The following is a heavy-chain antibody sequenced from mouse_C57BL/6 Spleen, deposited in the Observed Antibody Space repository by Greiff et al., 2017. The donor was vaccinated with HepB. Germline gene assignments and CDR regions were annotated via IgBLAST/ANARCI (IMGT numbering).Heavy chain of an antibody. V-gene: IGHV1-63*01. D-gene: IGHD2-4*01. CDR3: ARGGDYDSYYFDY. Sequence: VHLVESGAELVRPGTSVKMSCKASGYTFTNYWIGWAKQRPGHGLEWIGDIYPGGGYTNYNEKFKGKATLTADKSSSTAYMQFSSLTSEDSAIYYCARGGDYDSYYFDYWGQGTTLTVSS. CDR1: GYTFTNYW. CDR2: IYPGGGYT. J-gene: IGHJ2*01.